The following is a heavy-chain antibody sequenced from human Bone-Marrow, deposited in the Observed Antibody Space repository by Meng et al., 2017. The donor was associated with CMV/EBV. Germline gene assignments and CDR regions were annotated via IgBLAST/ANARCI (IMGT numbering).Heavy chain of an antibody. CDR1: GGTFSSYT. Sequence: SVKVSCKASGGTFSSYTISWVRQAPGQGLEWMGRIIPIIGIANYAQKFQSRVKTTADKSTSTAHMELRSLRTEDTDGDYCARWEPTPHCSSTSCYFDYWGQGTLVTVSS. V-gene: IGHV1-69*02. D-gene: IGHD2-2*01. CDR3: ARWEPTPHCSSTSCYFDY. J-gene: IGHJ4*02. CDR2: IIPIIGIA.